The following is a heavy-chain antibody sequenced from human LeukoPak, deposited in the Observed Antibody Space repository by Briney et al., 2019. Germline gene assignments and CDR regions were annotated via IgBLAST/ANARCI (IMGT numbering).Heavy chain of an antibody. D-gene: IGHD2-15*01. CDR1: GFTFSSYA. CDR3: ARDRRCRSGGSCYYGMDV. Sequence: PGRSLRLSCAASGFTFSSYAMHWVRQALGKGLEWVAVISYDGSNKYYADSVKGRFTISRDNSKNTLYLQMNSLGAEDTAVYYCARDRRCRSGGSCYYGMDVWGQGTTVTVSS. CDR2: ISYDGSNK. J-gene: IGHJ6*02. V-gene: IGHV3-30-3*01.